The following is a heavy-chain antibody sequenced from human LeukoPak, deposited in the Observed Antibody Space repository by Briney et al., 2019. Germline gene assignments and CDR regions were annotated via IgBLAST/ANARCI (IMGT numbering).Heavy chain of an antibody. CDR3: ARQDYVSSYFDP. J-gene: IGHJ5*02. V-gene: IGHV4-39*01. Sequence: SETLSLTCAVSRDSISRGSYYWGWIRQPPGKGLEWIGTIYYSGSTYYNPSLKSRVTISVDTAKNYFSLSLRSVTAADTALYYCARQDYVSSYFDPWGQGTLVTVSS. D-gene: IGHD4-17*01. CDR1: RDSISRGSYY. CDR2: IYYSGST.